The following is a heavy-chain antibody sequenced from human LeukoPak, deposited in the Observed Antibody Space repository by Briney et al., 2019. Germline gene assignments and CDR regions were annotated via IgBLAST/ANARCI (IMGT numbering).Heavy chain of an antibody. CDR3: ARYIETPRRDLDY. V-gene: IGHV3-7*01. CDR1: GFTLSSYW. Sequence: GGSLRLSCAASGFTLSSYWMSWVRQAPGKGLEWVARIKQDGSEKHYVDSVKGRFTISRDNAKNSVYLQMNTLRAEDTAVYYCARYIETPRRDLDYWGQGTLVTVSS. D-gene: IGHD4-23*01. J-gene: IGHJ4*02. CDR2: IKQDGSEK.